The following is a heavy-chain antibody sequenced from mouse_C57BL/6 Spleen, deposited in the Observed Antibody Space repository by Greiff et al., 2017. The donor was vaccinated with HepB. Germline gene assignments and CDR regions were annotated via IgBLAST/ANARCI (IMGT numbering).Heavy chain of an antibody. Sequence: QVQLKQSGAELVRPGASVTLSCKASGYTFTDYEMHWVKQTPVHGLEWIGAIDPETGGTAYNQKFKGKAILTADKSSSTAYMELRSLTSEDSAVYYCTRDYDGYYFDYWGQGTTLTVSS. J-gene: IGHJ2*01. V-gene: IGHV1-15*01. D-gene: IGHD2-3*01. CDR3: TRDYDGYYFDY. CDR1: GYTFTDYE. CDR2: IDPETGGT.